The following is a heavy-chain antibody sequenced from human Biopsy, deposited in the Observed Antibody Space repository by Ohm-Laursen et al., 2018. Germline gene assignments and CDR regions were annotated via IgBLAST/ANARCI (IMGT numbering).Heavy chain of an antibody. Sequence: SDTLSLTCTVSGDSVTKYYWSWIRQPPGKGLEWIGHIYYSVMTNYNPSLQSRVSISVDTSRNQVSLTLSSVTAADTAVYYCARWTPEYDSSRYYLDAFDIWGQGTKVTVSS. CDR1: GDSVTKYY. CDR3: ARWTPEYDSSRYYLDAFDI. J-gene: IGHJ3*02. V-gene: IGHV4-59*02. CDR2: IYYSVMT. D-gene: IGHD3-22*01.